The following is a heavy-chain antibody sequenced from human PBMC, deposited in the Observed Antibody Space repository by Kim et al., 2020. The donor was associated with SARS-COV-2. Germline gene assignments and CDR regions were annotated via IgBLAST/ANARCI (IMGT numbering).Heavy chain of an antibody. J-gene: IGHJ3*02. CDR1: GYTFTSYA. Sequence: ASVKVSCKASGYTFTSYAMNWVRQGPGQGLEWMGWINTNTGNPTYAQGFTGRFVFSLDTSVSTAYLQISSLKAEDTAVYYCARDARSTIFGVVIILDPFDMWGRGTMVTVSS. D-gene: IGHD3-3*01. V-gene: IGHV7-4-1*02. CDR3: ARDARSTIFGVVIILDPFDM. CDR2: INTNTGNP.